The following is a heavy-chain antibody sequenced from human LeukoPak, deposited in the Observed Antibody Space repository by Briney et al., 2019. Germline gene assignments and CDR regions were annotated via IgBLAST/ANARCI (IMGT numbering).Heavy chain of an antibody. Sequence: VGCLRLSCAASGVTFATYGMHWVRQAPGKGLEWVAFVRYDGIDKYYGDSVKGRFTISRDNSKNTLYLQMNSLRVEDTAVYFCAKVLPLTVYYMDVWGQGATVTVS. V-gene: IGHV3-30*02. CDR2: VRYDGIDK. J-gene: IGHJ6*03. CDR3: AKVLPLTVYYMDV. D-gene: IGHD4-11*01. CDR1: GVTFATYG.